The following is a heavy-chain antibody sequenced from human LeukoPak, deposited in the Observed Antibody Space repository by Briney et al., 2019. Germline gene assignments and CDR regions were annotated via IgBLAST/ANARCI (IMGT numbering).Heavy chain of an antibody. CDR2: IYSGGRT. CDR1: RFTVSSNY. D-gene: IGHD3-10*02. CDR3: AELGITMIGGV. V-gene: IGHV3-66*01. J-gene: IGHJ6*04. Sequence: PGGSLRLSCAASRFTVSSNYMSWVRQAPGKGLEWVSVIYSGGRTEYADSVKGRFTISRDSSKNTLYLQMNSLRAEDTAVYYCAELGITMIGGVWGKGTTVTISS.